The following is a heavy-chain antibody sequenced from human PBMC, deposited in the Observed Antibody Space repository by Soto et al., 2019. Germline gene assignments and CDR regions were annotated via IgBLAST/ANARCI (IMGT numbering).Heavy chain of an antibody. J-gene: IGHJ4*02. CDR1: GRPLSSGDYC. CDR2: IYYSGST. CDR3: ARGSGGWNCDY. D-gene: IGHD6-19*01. V-gene: IGHV4-30-4*01. Sequence: PSETLSLTCTVSGRPLSSGDYCRRWIRQPPGKGLEWIGYIYYSGSTYYNPSLKSRVTISVDTSKNQFSLKLSSVTAADTAVYYCARGSGGWNCDYWGQGTLVTVS.